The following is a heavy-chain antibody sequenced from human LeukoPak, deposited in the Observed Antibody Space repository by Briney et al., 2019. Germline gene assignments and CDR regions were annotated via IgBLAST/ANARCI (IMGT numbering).Heavy chain of an antibody. Sequence: PSETLSLTCTVSGGSISSSSYYWGWLRQPPGKGLGWIGVKNYSGSTSYNPSLKSRVTISVDTSKNQFSLKLSSVTAADTAVYCCARYRSSQGWFDPWGQGTLVTVSS. CDR1: GGSISSSSYY. CDR3: ARYRSSQGWFDP. J-gene: IGHJ5*02. V-gene: IGHV4-39*01. D-gene: IGHD6-13*01. CDR2: KNYSGST.